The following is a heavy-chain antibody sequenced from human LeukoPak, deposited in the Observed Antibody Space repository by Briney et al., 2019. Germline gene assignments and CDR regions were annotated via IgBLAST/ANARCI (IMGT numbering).Heavy chain of an antibody. Sequence: SETLSLTCTVSGGSISSYYWSWIRQPAGKGLEWIGRIYTSGSTNYNPSLKSRVTMSVDTSKNQFSLKLSSVTAADTAVYYCARGGGDNNGYYYPYYFDYWGQGTLVTVSS. CDR2: IYTSGST. CDR3: ARGGGDNNGYYYPYYFDY. V-gene: IGHV4-4*07. J-gene: IGHJ4*02. CDR1: GGSISSYY. D-gene: IGHD3-22*01.